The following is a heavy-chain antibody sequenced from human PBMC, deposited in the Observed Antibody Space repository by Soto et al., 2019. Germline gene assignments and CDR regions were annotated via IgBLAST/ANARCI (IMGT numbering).Heavy chain of an antibody. D-gene: IGHD2-21*01. CDR1: GFDFAEYA. Sequence: SLNPYSASTGFDFAEYAMHWVRQAPGKGLEWVSGISYDSGAIGYADSVKGRFTISRDNTRNSLFLQLNSRRTDDTAFYYWAKDYRGNLW. J-gene: IGHJ2*01. CDR2: ISYDSGAI. CDR3: AKDYRGNL. V-gene: IGHV3-9*01.